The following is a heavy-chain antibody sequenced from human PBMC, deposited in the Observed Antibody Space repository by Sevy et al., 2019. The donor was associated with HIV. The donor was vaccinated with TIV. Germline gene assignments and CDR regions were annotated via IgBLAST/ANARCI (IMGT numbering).Heavy chain of an antibody. Sequence: GGSLRLSCAVSGFTVSSNYMTWVRQAPGKGLEWVSVIFSGGSTYYADSVKGRFTISRDNSKNTLYLQMNSLRAEDTAVYYCASHYYDSTGYYFPLDYWGQGTLVTVSS. CDR3: ASHYYDSTGYYFPLDY. D-gene: IGHD3-22*01. CDR2: IFSGGST. J-gene: IGHJ4*02. CDR1: GFTVSSNY. V-gene: IGHV3-53*05.